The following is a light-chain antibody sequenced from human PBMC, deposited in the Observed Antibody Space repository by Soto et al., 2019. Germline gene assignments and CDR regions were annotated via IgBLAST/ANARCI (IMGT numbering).Light chain of an antibody. V-gene: IGKV3-15*01. Sequence: EIVMTQSPATLSVSPGERATLSCRASQSVGSNLAWYQQKPGQAPRLLIYGASTRATGIPARFSGSGSGTEFTLTISSLQSEDFAVYYCQQYNNWPVGTFGQGTKVEIK. CDR2: GAS. CDR3: QQYNNWPVGT. J-gene: IGKJ1*01. CDR1: QSVGSN.